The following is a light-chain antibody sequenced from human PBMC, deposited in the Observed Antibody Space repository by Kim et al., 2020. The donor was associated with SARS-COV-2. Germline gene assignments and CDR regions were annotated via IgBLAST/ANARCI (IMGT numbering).Light chain of an antibody. Sequence: QSVLTQPPSASGTPGQRVTISCSGSSSNIGGNTVNWYQQLPGTAPKLLIYDNNQRPSGVPDRFSGSKSGTSASLAISGLQSEDEADYYCASWDDSLSGWVFGGGTQLTVL. CDR1: SSNIGGNT. J-gene: IGLJ3*02. V-gene: IGLV1-44*01. CDR2: DNN. CDR3: ASWDDSLSGWV.